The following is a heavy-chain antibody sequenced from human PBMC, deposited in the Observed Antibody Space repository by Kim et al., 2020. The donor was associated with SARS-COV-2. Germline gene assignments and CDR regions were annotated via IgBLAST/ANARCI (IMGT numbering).Heavy chain of an antibody. CDR2: IGTSGGT. J-gene: IGHJ6*02. CDR3: KRGIHLWLGIDV. V-gene: IGHV3-13*04. D-gene: IGHD2-21*01. Sequence: GGSLRLSCAASGFTFGGHDMHWVRQVTGKGLEWVAAIGTSGGTIYEASAKGRFIISRENGQNSLFLQMDSRGVGETATYYCKRGIHLWLGIDVWGRGTMVTVSS. CDR1: GFTFGGHD.